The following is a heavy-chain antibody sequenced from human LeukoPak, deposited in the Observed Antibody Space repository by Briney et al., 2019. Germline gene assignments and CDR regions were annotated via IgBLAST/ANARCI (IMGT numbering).Heavy chain of an antibody. D-gene: IGHD6-19*01. CDR1: GFTFRDYT. J-gene: IGHJ4*02. Sequence: PGGSLRLSCAASGFTFRDYTMNWVRQAPGKGVERVSSIASSSSYTYYADSVKGRFTISRDNAKNSLYLQMSSLRVADTAVYYCTKVRTFAVAGTFDCWGQGSLVTVSS. V-gene: IGHV3-21*01. CDR2: IASSSSYT. CDR3: TKVRTFAVAGTFDC.